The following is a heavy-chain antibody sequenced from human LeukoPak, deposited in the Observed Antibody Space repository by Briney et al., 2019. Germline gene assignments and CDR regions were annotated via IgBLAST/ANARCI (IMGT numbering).Heavy chain of an antibody. V-gene: IGHV4-59*01. Sequence: SETLSLTCTVSGGSISSYYWSWIRQPPGKGLEWIGYIYYSGSTSYNPSLKSRVTISVDTSKNQFSLKLSSVTAADTAVYYCARDRTTVTKKGNWFDPWGQGTLVTVSS. J-gene: IGHJ5*02. CDR3: ARDRTTVTKKGNWFDP. D-gene: IGHD4-17*01. CDR2: IYYSGST. CDR1: GGSISSYY.